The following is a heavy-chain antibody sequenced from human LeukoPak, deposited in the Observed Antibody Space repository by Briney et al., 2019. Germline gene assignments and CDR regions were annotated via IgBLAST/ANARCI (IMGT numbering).Heavy chain of an antibody. CDR2: ISRSGSTI. CDR1: GFSFSSYE. J-gene: IGHJ3*02. D-gene: IGHD3-9*01. V-gene: IGHV3-48*03. CDR3: ATVRYYSQVPDSFDI. Sequence: GGSLRLSCAASGFSFSSYEMNWVRQAPGKGLEWVSYISRSGSTIYCADSVKGRFTISRDNAKNTLYLQMNSLRAEDTAVYYCATVRYYSQVPDSFDIWGQGTMVTVSS.